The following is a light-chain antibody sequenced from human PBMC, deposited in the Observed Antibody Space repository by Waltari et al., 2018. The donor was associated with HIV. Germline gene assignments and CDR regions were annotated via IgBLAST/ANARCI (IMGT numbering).Light chain of an antibody. CDR1: SSNIGNNY. CDR3: GTWDSSLGTEGV. Sequence: QSVLTQPPSVSAAPGQKVTISCSGSSSNIGNNYVSWYQQLPGPAPKLLIDENKKRPAGIPDRFSGYKSGTSATLGITGLQTGDEADYYCGTWDSSLGTEGVFGGGTKLTVL. CDR2: ENK. V-gene: IGLV1-51*02. J-gene: IGLJ3*02.